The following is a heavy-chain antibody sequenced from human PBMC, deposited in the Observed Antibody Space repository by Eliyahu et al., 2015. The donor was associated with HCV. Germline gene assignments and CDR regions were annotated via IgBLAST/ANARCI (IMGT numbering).Heavy chain of an antibody. CDR3: ARDRVRTCDI. V-gene: IGHV3-21*01. CDR1: GFTFXGXS. Sequence: EVQLVESGGGLVKPGGSLXLSCAASGFTFXGXSMHWVXQAPGRGLEWVSSISSSSSYIYYADSVKGRFTISRDNAKNSLYLQMNSLRAEDTAVYYCARDRVRTCDIWGQGTMVTVSS. J-gene: IGHJ3*02. CDR2: ISSSSSYI. D-gene: IGHD3-10*01.